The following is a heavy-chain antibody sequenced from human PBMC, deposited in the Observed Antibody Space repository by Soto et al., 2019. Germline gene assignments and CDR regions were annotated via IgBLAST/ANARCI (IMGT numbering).Heavy chain of an antibody. CDR3: AREWYSSAWYDIFAFDV. CDR1: GFTFSNYN. CDR2: ISSSSSTI. J-gene: IGHJ6*02. D-gene: IGHD6-13*01. Sequence: AGGSLRLSCAASGFTFSNYNMNWVRQAPGKGLEWVSYISSSSSTIYYADSVKGRFTISRDNAKNSLYLQMNSLRAEDTAVYYCAREWYSSAWYDIFAFDVWGQGTTVTVSS. V-gene: IGHV3-48*01.